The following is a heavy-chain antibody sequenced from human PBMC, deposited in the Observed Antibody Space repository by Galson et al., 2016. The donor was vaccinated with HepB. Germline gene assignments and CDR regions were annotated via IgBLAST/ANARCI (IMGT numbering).Heavy chain of an antibody. Sequence: SVKVSCKAPGYTFTNYGFSWVRQAPGQGLEWMGWISTYNGYTIYGQNLQGRVTMTTETSTSTAYMELRSLRSDDTAIYYCARVAPDFAFDSSGYYFPLYYFDYWGLGTLVTVSS. J-gene: IGHJ4*02. CDR3: ARVAPDFAFDSSGYYFPLYYFDY. CDR2: ISTYNGYT. CDR1: GYTFTNYG. D-gene: IGHD3-22*01. V-gene: IGHV1-18*04.